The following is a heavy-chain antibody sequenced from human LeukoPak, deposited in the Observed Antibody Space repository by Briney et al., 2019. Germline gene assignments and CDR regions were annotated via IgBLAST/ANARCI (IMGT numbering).Heavy chain of an antibody. CDR3: AKDKGYGASYGGGYFDY. D-gene: IGHD3-10*01. CDR2: ISYDGSNK. J-gene: IGHJ4*02. CDR1: GFTFSSYG. V-gene: IGHV3-30*18. Sequence: GGSLRLSCAASGFTFSSYGMHWVRQAPGKGLEWVAVISYDGSNKYYADSVKGRFTISRDNSKNTLYLQMNSLRAEDTAVYYCAKDKGYGASYGGGYFDYWGQGTLVTVSS.